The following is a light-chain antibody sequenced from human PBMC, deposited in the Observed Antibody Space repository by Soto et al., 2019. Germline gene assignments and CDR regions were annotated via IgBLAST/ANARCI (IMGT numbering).Light chain of an antibody. Sequence: EIVLTQSPATLSLSPGERATLSCRASQSISTYLAWYQQKPGQAPRLHIYDASKRATGIPPRFSGSESGTDFTLTISSLDPEDFAVYYCQQRYNWPRTFGQGTQVEI. CDR1: QSISTY. CDR2: DAS. V-gene: IGKV3-11*01. J-gene: IGKJ2*01. CDR3: QQRYNWPRT.